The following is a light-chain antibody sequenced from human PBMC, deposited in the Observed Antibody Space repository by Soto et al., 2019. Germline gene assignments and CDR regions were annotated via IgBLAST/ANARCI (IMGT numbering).Light chain of an antibody. J-gene: IGKJ5*01. CDR1: QSISSW. CDR2: KAS. V-gene: IGKV1-5*03. Sequence: DIQMTQSPSTLSASVGDRVTITFRASQSISSWLAWYQQKPGKAPKLLIYKASSLESGVPSRFSGSGSGTEFTLTISSLQPDDFATYYCQQYNSYSPTFGQGTRLAIK. CDR3: QQYNSYSPT.